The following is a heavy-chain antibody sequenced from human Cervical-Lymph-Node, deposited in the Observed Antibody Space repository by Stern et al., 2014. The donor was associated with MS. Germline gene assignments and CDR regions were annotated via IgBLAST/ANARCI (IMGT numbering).Heavy chain of an antibody. CDR3: AGSYSGWDNPYHFYGMDV. CDR2: IIPLSGKA. CDR1: GGTLSRYA. D-gene: IGHD6-19*01. J-gene: IGHJ6*02. V-gene: IGHV1-69*01. Sequence: VQLVQSGAEVKKPWSSVQVSCKASGGTLSRYAITWVRQAPGQGIEWMGGIIPLSGKANYAQKFHGRIKFLADESTSTAYMELSSLRSEDAAVYYCAGSYSGWDNPYHFYGMDVWGQGTTVIVSS.